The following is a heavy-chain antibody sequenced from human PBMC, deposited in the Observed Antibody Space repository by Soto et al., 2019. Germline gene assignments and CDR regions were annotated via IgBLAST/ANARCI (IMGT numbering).Heavy chain of an antibody. CDR3: ARDQGSLEWSLWYFYGMDV. V-gene: IGHV3-30-3*01. Sequence: PGGSLRLSCAASGFTFSTYAMHWVRQAPGKGLEWVTIISYDGNNKYYAEFVQGRFTISRDNSKSTLYLQMNSLTAEDTAMYYCARDQGSLEWSLWYFYGMDVWGQGTTVTVSS. J-gene: IGHJ6*02. D-gene: IGHD3-3*01. CDR2: ISYDGNNK. CDR1: GFTFSTYA.